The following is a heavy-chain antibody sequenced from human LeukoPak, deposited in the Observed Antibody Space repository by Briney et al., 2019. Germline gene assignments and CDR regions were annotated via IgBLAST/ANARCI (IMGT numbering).Heavy chain of an antibody. D-gene: IGHD1-26*01. J-gene: IGHJ4*02. Sequence: SETLSLTCAVYGGSFSGYYWSWIRQPPGKGLEWIGEINHSGSTNYNPSLKSRVTISVDTSKNQFSLKLSSVTAADTAVYYCARHASEYSGSYPLDYWGQGTLVTVSS. V-gene: IGHV4-34*01. CDR3: ARHASEYSGSYPLDY. CDR2: INHSGST. CDR1: GGSFSGYY.